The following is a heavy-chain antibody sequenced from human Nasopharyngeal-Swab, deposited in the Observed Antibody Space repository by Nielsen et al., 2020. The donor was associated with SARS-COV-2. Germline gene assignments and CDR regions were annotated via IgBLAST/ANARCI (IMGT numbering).Heavy chain of an antibody. Sequence: GGSLRLSCAASGFTFDAYAMHWVRQAPGKGLEWVSGISWNSGSIGYADSVKGRFTISRDNAKNPLYLQMNSLRAEDTALYYCASASSSWEYYFDYWGQGTLVTVSS. D-gene: IGHD6-13*01. V-gene: IGHV3-9*01. CDR2: ISWNSGSI. CDR1: GFTFDAYA. CDR3: ASASSSWEYYFDY. J-gene: IGHJ4*02.